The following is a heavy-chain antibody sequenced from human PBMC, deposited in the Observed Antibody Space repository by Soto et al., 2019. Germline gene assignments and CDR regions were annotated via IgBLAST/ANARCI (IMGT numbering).Heavy chain of an antibody. Sequence: QVQLQESGPGLVKPSQTLSLTCTVSGDSISSGDHYWSWIRQPPGKGLEWIGHIYHSRNTYYNPSLKSRLRISVDKSQNQFSLNLSSVTAADTAVYYCAGVVVQRPFYNWFDPWGQGTLVTVSS. J-gene: IGHJ5*02. CDR2: IYHSRNT. CDR3: AGVVVQRPFYNWFDP. CDR1: GDSISSGDHY. D-gene: IGHD2-21*01. V-gene: IGHV4-30-4*01.